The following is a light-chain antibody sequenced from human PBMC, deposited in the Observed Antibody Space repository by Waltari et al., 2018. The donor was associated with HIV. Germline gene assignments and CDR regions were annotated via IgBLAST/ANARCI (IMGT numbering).Light chain of an antibody. CDR3: QSADSSGTYPDV. J-gene: IGLJ1*01. CDR2: KDN. Sequence: SYELTQPPSVSVSPGQTARITCSGDALPKQYAYWYQQKPGQAPVLVIYKDNERPSGIPERFSGSSSGTTGTLTISGVQTEDEADYYCQSADSSGTYPDVFGTGTKVTVL. CDR1: ALPKQY. V-gene: IGLV3-25*03.